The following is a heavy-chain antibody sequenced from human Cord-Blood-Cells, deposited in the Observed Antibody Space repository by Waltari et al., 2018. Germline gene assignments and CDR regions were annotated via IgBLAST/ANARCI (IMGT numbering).Heavy chain of an antibody. CDR2: IYSGGST. D-gene: IGHD3-10*01. Sequence: EVQLVESGGGLIQPGGSLRLSCAASGFTVSSNYMSWVRQAPGKGLEWVSVIYSGGSTYDADSGKGRFTISRDNSKNTLYLQMNSLRAEDTAVYYCARDPGYYGSGSYYDYWGQGTLVTVSS. CDR3: ARDPGYYGSGSYYDY. J-gene: IGHJ4*02. V-gene: IGHV3-53*01. CDR1: GFTVSSNY.